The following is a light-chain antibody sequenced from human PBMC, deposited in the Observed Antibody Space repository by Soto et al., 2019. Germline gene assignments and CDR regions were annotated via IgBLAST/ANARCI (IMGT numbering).Light chain of an antibody. Sequence: SYELTQPPSVSVAPGKTARITCGGNNIGSKSVHWYQQKPGQAPVLVIYYDSDQPSGIPERFSGSNSGNTATLTISRVEAGDEADYYCQVWDSSSDHPHVVFGGGTKLTVL. J-gene: IGLJ2*01. CDR3: QVWDSSSDHPHVV. CDR1: NIGSKS. V-gene: IGLV3-21*04. CDR2: YDS.